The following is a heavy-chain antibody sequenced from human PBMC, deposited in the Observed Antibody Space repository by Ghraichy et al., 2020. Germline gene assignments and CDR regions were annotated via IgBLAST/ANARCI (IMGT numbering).Heavy chain of an antibody. CDR2: IYYSGST. CDR3: ASRVGSGSQGFDY. Sequence: SETLSLTCTVSGGSISSSSYYWGWIRQPPGKGLEWIGSIYYSGSTYYNPSLKSRVTISVDTSKNQFSLKLSSVTAADTAVYYCASRVGSGSQGFDYWGQGTLVTVSS. J-gene: IGHJ4*02. D-gene: IGHD1-26*01. CDR1: GGSISSSSYY. V-gene: IGHV4-39*01.